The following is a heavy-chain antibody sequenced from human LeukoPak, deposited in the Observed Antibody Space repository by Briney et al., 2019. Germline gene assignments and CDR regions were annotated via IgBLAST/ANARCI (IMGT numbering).Heavy chain of an antibody. CDR1: GGSVSDYY. Sequence: SSETLSLTCTISGGSVSDYYWSWIRQSPGKGLEWIGYIYHTGSTSYSPSLKSRVTISADTSQNQFSMKLSSVTAADTAVYYCASRKLGNDYWGQGTLVTVSS. D-gene: IGHD7-27*01. CDR2: IYHTGST. V-gene: IGHV4-59*02. J-gene: IGHJ4*02. CDR3: ASRKLGNDY.